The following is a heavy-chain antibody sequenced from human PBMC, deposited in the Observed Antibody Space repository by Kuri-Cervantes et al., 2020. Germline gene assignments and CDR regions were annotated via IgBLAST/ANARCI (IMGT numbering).Heavy chain of an antibody. V-gene: IGHV3-7*01. CDR1: GFGFRNYW. J-gene: IGHJ6*03. CDR2: IKQDGSEK. D-gene: IGHD6-6*01. Sequence: GESLKISCAASGFGFRNYWMSWVRQAPGKGLEWVANIKQDGSEKYYVDSVKGRFTVSRDNAKNSLYLQMNSLSAGDTAVYYCARDRDEYTTWHARGYNYYMDVWAKGTTVTVSS. CDR3: ARDRDEYTTWHARGYNYYMDV.